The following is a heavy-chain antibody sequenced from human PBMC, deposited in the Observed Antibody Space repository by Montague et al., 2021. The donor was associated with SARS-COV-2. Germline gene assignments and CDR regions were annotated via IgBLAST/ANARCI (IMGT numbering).Heavy chain of an antibody. Sequence: SLRLSCAASGFTFPSYSMHWVRQAPGKGLEWLAIVSFNGAKQYYADSVNGRFTISRDNSKNTLFLQMNSLRAEDTAVYFCARVKTGPYVPIDFWGQGTLVTVSS. V-gene: IGHV3-30*04. CDR2: VSFNGAKQ. CDR1: GFTFPSYS. CDR3: ARVKTGPYVPIDF. J-gene: IGHJ4*02. D-gene: IGHD1-1*01.